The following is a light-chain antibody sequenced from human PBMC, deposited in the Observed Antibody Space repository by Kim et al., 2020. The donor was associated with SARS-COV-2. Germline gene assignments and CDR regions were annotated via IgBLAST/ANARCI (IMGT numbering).Light chain of an antibody. J-gene: IGKJ3*01. CDR2: AAS. V-gene: IGKV1-39*01. CDR1: QSISSY. CDR3: QQSYSMPFT. Sequence: DIQMTQSPSSLSASVGDRVTITCRASQSISSYLNWYQQKPGKAPNLLIYAASSLQSGVPSRISGSGSGTDFTLTISSLQPEDFATYYCQQSYSMPFTFGPGTKVDIK.